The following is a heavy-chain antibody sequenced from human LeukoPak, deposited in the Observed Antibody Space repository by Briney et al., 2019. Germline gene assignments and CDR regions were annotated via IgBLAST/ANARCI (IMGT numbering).Heavy chain of an antibody. J-gene: IGHJ4*02. Sequence: SVKVSCKASGGTFSSYAISWVRQAPGQGLEWMGRIIPILGIANYAQKFQGRDTITADKSTSTAYMELSSLRSEDTAVYYCARCGYYDSSGSNTYYFDYWGQGTLVTVSS. D-gene: IGHD3-22*01. CDR2: IIPILGIA. V-gene: IGHV1-69*04. CDR3: ARCGYYDSSGSNTYYFDY. CDR1: GGTFSSYA.